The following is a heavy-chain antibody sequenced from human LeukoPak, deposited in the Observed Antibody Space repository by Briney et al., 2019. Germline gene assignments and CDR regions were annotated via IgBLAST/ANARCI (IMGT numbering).Heavy chain of an antibody. D-gene: IGHD3-10*01. J-gene: IGHJ4*02. CDR2: ISAYNGNT. V-gene: IGHV1-18*01. Sequence: GSSVKVSCKASGGTFSSYAISWVRQAPGQGLEWMGWISAYNGNTNYAQKLQGRVTMTTDTSTSTAYMELRSLRSDDTAVYYCARDLFDRAYYYGSGSCPPGYYFDYWGQGTLVTVSS. CDR1: GGTFSSYA. CDR3: ARDLFDRAYYYGSGSCPPGYYFDY.